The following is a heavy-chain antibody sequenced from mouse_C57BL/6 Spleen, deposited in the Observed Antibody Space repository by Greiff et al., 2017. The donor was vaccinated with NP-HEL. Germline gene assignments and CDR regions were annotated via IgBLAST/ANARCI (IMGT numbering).Heavy chain of an antibody. CDR2: IDPNSGGT. CDR3: ARYYIAGNCFDY. Sequence: VQLQQSGAELVKPGASVKLSCKASGYTFTSYWMHWVKQRPGRGLECIGRIDPNSGGTKCNEKFKCKGTLTVGIPSSTAYMQLSSLTSEYSAVYYCARYYIAGNCFDYWGQSTTLTVSS. CDR1: GYTFTSYW. J-gene: IGHJ2*01. D-gene: IGHD1-1*01. V-gene: IGHV1-72*01.